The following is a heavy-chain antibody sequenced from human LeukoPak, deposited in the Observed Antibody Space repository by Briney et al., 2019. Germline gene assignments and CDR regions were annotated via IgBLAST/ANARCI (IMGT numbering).Heavy chain of an antibody. J-gene: IGHJ5*02. D-gene: IGHD6-19*01. CDR2: ISYDGSNK. CDR3: ARRKISMAGVAT. Sequence: PGGSLRLSCAASGFTFSSYGMHWVRQAPGKGPEWLALISYDGSNKDYADSVKGRFTISRDSSKNTVYLQMDRLRAEDTAVYYCARRKISMAGVATWGQGTLVTVSS. CDR1: GFTFSSYG. V-gene: IGHV3-30*03.